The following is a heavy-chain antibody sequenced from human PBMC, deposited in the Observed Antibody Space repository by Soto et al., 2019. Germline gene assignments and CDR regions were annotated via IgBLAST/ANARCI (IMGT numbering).Heavy chain of an antibody. D-gene: IGHD3-3*01. Sequence: SETLSLTCTVSGGSISSGDYYWSWIRQPPGKGLEWIGYIYYSGSTYYNPSLKSRVTISVDTSKNQFSLKLSSVTAADTAVYYCAAVLRFLEWLSPYYWGQGTLVTVSS. V-gene: IGHV4-30-4*01. J-gene: IGHJ4*02. CDR2: IYYSGST. CDR3: AAVLRFLEWLSPYY. CDR1: GGSISSGDYY.